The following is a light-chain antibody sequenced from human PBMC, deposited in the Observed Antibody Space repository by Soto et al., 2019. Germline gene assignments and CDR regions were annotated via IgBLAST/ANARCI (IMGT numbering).Light chain of an antibody. V-gene: IGLV1-51*02. Sequence: QSVLTQPPSVSAAPGQKVTISCSGSSSNIGSDYVSWYQQLPGTAPKLLIYENNKRPSGIPDRFSGSKSGTSATLGITGLQTGDEADDYCGAWDTRLTGGVFGGGTKVTVL. J-gene: IGLJ2*01. CDR2: ENN. CDR3: GAWDTRLTGGV. CDR1: SSNIGSDY.